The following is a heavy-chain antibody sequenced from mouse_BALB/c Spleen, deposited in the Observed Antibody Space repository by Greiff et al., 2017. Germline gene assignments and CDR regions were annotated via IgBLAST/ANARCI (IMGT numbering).Heavy chain of an antibody. CDR3: ASGRGLWSKGDAMDY. J-gene: IGHJ4*01. CDR1: GYTFTSYT. D-gene: IGHD3-3*01. CDR2: INPSSGYT. V-gene: IGHV1-4*01. Sequence: VKLMESGAELARPGASVKMSCKASGYTFTSYTMHWVKQRPGQGLEWIGYINPSSGYTNYNQKFKDKATLTADKSSSTAYMQLSSLTSEDSAGYYCASGRGLWSKGDAMDYWGQGTSVTVSA.